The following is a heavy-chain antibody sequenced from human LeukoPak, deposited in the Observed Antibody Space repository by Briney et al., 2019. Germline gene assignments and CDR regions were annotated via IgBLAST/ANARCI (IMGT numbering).Heavy chain of an antibody. V-gene: IGHV1-2*02. CDR2: VNPNSGGT. CDR3: ARVLLWFGAHHNWFDP. J-gene: IGHJ5*02. CDR1: GYTFTGYY. D-gene: IGHD3-10*01. Sequence: ASVKVSCKASGYTFTGYYMNWVRHAPGQGLEWMGWVNPNSGGTNYAQKFQGRVTMTRDTSISTAYMELRRLRSDDTAVYYCARVLLWFGAHHNWFDPWGQGTLVTVSS.